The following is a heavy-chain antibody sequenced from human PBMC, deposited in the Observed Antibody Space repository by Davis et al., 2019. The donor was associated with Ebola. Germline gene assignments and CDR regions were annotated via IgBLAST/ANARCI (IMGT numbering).Heavy chain of an antibody. Sequence: PGGSLRLSCAASGFTFSSYWMHWVRQAPGKGLVWVSRINSDGSSTSYADSVKGRFTISRDNAKNTLYLQMNSLRAEDTAVYYCARAGGGGSYYSDYWGQGTLVTVSS. CDR1: GFTFSSYW. V-gene: IGHV3-74*01. J-gene: IGHJ4*02. CDR3: ARAGGGGSYYSDY. CDR2: INSDGSST. D-gene: IGHD1-26*01.